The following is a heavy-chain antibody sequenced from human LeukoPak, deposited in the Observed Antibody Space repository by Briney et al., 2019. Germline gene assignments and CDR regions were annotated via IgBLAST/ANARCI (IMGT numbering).Heavy chain of an antibody. CDR3: ARATSRSYYYYYYMDV. Sequence: PGGSLRLSCAASGFTFSSYWMSWVRQAPGQGLEWVANIMQDGSEEYYVDSVRGRFTISRDNAKKSLYLQMNSLRAEDTAVYYCARATSRSYYYYYYMDVWGKGTTVTVSS. CDR2: IMQDGSEE. J-gene: IGHJ6*03. V-gene: IGHV3-7*01. CDR1: GFTFSSYW. D-gene: IGHD3-10*01.